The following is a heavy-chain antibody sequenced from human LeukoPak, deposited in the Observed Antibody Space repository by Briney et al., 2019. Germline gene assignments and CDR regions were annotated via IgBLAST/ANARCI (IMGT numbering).Heavy chain of an antibody. CDR2: IYTSGST. D-gene: IGHD5-18*01. J-gene: IGHJ5*02. CDR1: GGSMSTYY. V-gene: IGHV4-4*07. Sequence: SETLSLTCTVSGGSMSTYYWSWIRQPAGKGLEWIGHIYTSGSTNYNPSLKSRVTMSVDTSKNQFSLKLSSVTAADTAVYYCARGVDTAMVSGGYNWFDPWGQGTLVTVSS. CDR3: ARGVDTAMVSGGYNWFDP.